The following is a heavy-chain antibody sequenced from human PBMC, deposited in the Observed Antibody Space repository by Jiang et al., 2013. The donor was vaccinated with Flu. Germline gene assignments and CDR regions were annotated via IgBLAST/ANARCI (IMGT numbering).Heavy chain of an antibody. CDR1: GASITSNTFY. Sequence: GSGLVKPSETLSLTCTVSGASITSNTFYWGWIRQPPGKGLEWIGSVYYSGNPYHNPSLKSRLTISVDTSKNQISLKMKSLTAADTAVYFCARHASWFDPWARESRSPSPQ. J-gene: IGHJ5*02. CDR2: VYYSGNP. V-gene: IGHV4-39*01. CDR3: ARHASWFDP.